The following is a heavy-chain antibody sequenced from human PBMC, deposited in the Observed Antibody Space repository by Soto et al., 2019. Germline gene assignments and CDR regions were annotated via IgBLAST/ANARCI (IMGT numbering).Heavy chain of an antibody. CDR1: GFTFSSCA. J-gene: IGHJ4*02. CDR3: ARVAAIVVVVAATGFDY. V-gene: IGHV3-30-3*01. D-gene: IGHD2-15*01. Sequence: GGSLRLACAASGFTFSSCAMHWGRQAPGKGLEWVAVISYDGSNKYYADSVKGRFTISRDNSKNTLYLQMNSLRAEDTAVYYCARVAAIVVVVAATGFDYWGQGTLVTVSS. CDR2: ISYDGSNK.